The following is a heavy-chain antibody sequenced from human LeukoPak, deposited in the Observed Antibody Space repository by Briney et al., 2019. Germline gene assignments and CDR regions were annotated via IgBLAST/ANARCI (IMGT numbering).Heavy chain of an antibody. J-gene: IGHJ4*02. CDR3: ARGRVKYYYGSGSEVPYDY. D-gene: IGHD3-10*01. CDR1: GGSISSYY. Sequence: SETLSLTCTVSGGSISSYYWSWIRQPPGKGLEWIGYIYYSGSTNYNPSLKSRVTISVDTSENQFSLKLSSVTAADTAVYYCARGRVKYYYGSGSEVPYDYWGQGTLVTVSS. CDR2: IYYSGST. V-gene: IGHV4-59*01.